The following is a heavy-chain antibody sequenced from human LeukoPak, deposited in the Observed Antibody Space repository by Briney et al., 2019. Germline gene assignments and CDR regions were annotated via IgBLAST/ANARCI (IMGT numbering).Heavy chain of an antibody. V-gene: IGHV4-59*08. CDR3: ARTVENEDWYFDL. D-gene: IGHD4-23*01. Sequence: SETLSLTCTVSGGSVSSYYWSWIRQPPGKGLEWIAYIYYSGSTNYNPSLKSRVTISVDTSKNQFSLKLSSVTAADTAVYYCARTVENEDWYFDLWGRGTLVTVSS. J-gene: IGHJ2*01. CDR2: IYYSGST. CDR1: GGSVSSYY.